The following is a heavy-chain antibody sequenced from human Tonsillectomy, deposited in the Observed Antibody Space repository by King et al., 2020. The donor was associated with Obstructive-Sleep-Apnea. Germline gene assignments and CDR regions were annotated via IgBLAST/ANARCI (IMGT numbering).Heavy chain of an antibody. CDR3: AREWTIRVGATTYLDY. CDR1: GYTFTSYG. V-gene: IGHV1-18*01. J-gene: IGHJ4*02. D-gene: IGHD1-26*01. CDR2: ISAYNGNT. Sequence: QLVQSGAEVKKPGASVKVSCKASGYTFTSYGISWVRQAPGQGLEWMGWISAYNGNTNYAQKLQDRVTMTTDTSTSQAYMGLRSLRSDDTAVYYCAREWTIRVGATTYLDYWGQGTLVTVSS.